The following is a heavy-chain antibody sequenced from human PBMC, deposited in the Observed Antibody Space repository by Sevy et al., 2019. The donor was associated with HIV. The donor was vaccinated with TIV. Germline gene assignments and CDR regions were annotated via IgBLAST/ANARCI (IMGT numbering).Heavy chain of an antibody. J-gene: IGHJ4*02. CDR3: ARAIWGIAVAGRMGFDY. V-gene: IGHV1-18*01. CDR1: GYTFTSYG. CDR2: ISAYNGNT. Sequence: ASVKVSCKASGYTFTSYGISWVRQAPGQGLEWMGWISAYNGNTNYGHKLQGRVTMTTDTSTSTAYMELRSLRSDDTAVYYCARAIWGIAVAGRMGFDYWGQRTLVTVSS. D-gene: IGHD6-19*01.